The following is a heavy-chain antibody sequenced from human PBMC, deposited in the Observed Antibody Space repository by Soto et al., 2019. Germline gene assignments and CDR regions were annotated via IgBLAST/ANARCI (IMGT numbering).Heavy chain of an antibody. CDR1: GGSISSYY. V-gene: IGHV4-59*08. CDR3: ARLGGFYQSLDS. D-gene: IGHD3-22*01. Sequence: SETLSLTCTVSGGSISSYYWSWIRQPPGKGLEWIGYIYYTGTTTYNPSIKSRVTISVDSPKNQFSLNLTSVSAADTAVYYCARLGGFYQSLDSWGQGTLVTVS. CDR2: IYYTGTT. J-gene: IGHJ5*01.